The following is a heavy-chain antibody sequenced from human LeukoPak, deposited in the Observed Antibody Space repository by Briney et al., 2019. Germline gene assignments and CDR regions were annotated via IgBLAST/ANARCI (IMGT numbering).Heavy chain of an antibody. D-gene: IGHD3-10*01. CDR2: IYYSGST. CDR3: AKVHEIIRFTMVPYRFDY. Sequence: PSETLCLTCTVSGGSICSYYWSWIRQPPGKGLEWIGYIYYSGSTNYNPSLKSRVTISVDTSKNQFSLKLSSVTAADTAVYYCAKVHEIIRFTMVPYRFDYWGQGTLVTVSS. CDR1: GGSICSYY. V-gene: IGHV4-59*12. J-gene: IGHJ4*02.